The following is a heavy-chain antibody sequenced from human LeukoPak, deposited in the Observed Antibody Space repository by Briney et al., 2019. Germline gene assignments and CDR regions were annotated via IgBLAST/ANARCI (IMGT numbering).Heavy chain of an antibody. CDR2: INHSGST. CDR3: ARARGVGATIYDY. D-gene: IGHD1-26*01. Sequence: SETLSLTCAVYGGSFSGYYWSWIRQPPGKGLEWTGEINHSGSTNYNPSLKSRVTISVDTSENQFSLKLSSVTAADTAVYYCARARGVGATIYDYWGQGTLVTVSS. CDR1: GGSFSGYY. J-gene: IGHJ4*02. V-gene: IGHV4-34*01.